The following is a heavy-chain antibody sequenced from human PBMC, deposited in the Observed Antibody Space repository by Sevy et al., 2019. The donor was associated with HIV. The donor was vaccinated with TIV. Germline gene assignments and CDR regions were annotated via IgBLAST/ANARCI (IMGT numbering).Heavy chain of an antibody. D-gene: IGHD3-16*02. V-gene: IGHV3-49*03. Sequence: GGSLRLSCTASGFTFGDYGLSWFRQAPGKGLEWVAFIRSEPYGGATQYAASVKGRFTISRDDSKSIAYLHMNSLKSEDTAVYYCTRVPPVMILVGGRIVGGHFDHWGQGTLVTVSS. CDR3: TRVPPVMILVGGRIVGGHFDH. J-gene: IGHJ4*02. CDR1: GFTFGDYG. CDR2: IRSEPYGGAT.